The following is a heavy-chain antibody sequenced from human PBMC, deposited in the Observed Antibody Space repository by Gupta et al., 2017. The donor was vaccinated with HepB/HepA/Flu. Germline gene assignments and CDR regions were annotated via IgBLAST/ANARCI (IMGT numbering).Heavy chain of an antibody. CDR2: ISYDGSNK. D-gene: IGHD2-2*01. V-gene: IGHV3-30*03. CDR1: GFTFITYG. J-gene: IGHJ4*02. Sequence: QVQLVESGGGVVQPGRSLRLSCAASGFTFITYGMHWVRQAPGKGLEWVALISYDGSNKYFADSVKGRFTISRDNSKDTLYLQMNSLRPEDTAVYYCARDHCTTTSCSHYYFDFWGQGTLVTVSS. CDR3: ARDHCTTTSCSHYYFDF.